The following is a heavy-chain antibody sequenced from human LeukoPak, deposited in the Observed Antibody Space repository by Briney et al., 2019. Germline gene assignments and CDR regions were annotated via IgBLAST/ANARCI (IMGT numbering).Heavy chain of an antibody. D-gene: IGHD3-16*01. J-gene: IGHJ4*02. V-gene: IGHV1-69*04. CDR3: ASNDYVWGSLDY. CDR1: GGTFSSYA. Sequence: SVKVSCKASGGTFSSYAISWVRQAPGQGLEWMGRIIPILGIANYAQKFQGRVTITADKSTSTAYMELSSLRSEDTAVYYCASNDYVWGSLDYWGQGTLVTVSS. CDR2: IIPILGIA.